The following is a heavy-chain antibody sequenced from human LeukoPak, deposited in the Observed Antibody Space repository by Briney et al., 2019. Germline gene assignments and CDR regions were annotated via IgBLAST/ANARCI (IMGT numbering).Heavy chain of an antibody. D-gene: IGHD5-18*01. J-gene: IGHJ4*02. CDR1: GYTFTSYG. V-gene: IGHV1-18*04. CDR2: ISAYNGNT. CDR3: ARVEHTAMVRAHFDY. Sequence: ASEKVSCKASGYTFTSYGISWVRQATGQGLEWMGWISAYNGNTNYAQKLQGRVTMTTDTSTSTAYMELRSLRSDDTAVYYCARVEHTAMVRAHFDYWGQGTLVTVSS.